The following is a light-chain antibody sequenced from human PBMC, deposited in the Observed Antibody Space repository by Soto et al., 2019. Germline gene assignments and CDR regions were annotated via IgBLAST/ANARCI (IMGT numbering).Light chain of an antibody. Sequence: QSALTQPASVSGSPGQSITISCTGTSSDVGGYNYVSWYQQHPGKAPKLMICDVSNRPSGVSNRFSGSKSGNTASLTISGLQAEDEADYYCSSYTSCSAVVFGGGTKLTVL. CDR3: SSYTSCSAVV. CDR1: SSDVGGYNY. J-gene: IGLJ2*01. V-gene: IGLV2-14*01. CDR2: DVS.